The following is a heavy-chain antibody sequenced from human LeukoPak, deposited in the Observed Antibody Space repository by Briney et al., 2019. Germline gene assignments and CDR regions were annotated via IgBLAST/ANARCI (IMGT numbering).Heavy chain of an antibody. CDR3: ARFYVWNGMDV. CDR2: ISYDGSNK. V-gene: IGHV3-30-3*01. J-gene: IGHJ6*02. D-gene: IGHD3-16*01. Sequence: GGSLRLSCAASGFTFSSYAMHWVRQAPGKGLEWVAVISYDGSNKYYADSAKGRFTISRDNSKNTLYLQMNSLRAEDTALYYCARFYVWNGMDVWGQGTTVTVSS. CDR1: GFTFSSYA.